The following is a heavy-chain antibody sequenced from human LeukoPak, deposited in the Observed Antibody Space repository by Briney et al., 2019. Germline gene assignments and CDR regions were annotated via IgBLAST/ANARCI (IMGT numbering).Heavy chain of an antibody. Sequence: GGSLRLSCAASGFTFSSYGMHWVRQAPGKGLEWVAVIWYDGSNKYHADSVKGRFTISRDNSKNTLYLQMNSLRAEDTAVYYCARGGATTRNYYYGMDVWGQGTTVTVSS. CDR1: GFTFSSYG. V-gene: IGHV3-33*01. D-gene: IGHD1-26*01. CDR3: ARGGATTRNYYYGMDV. CDR2: IWYDGSNK. J-gene: IGHJ6*02.